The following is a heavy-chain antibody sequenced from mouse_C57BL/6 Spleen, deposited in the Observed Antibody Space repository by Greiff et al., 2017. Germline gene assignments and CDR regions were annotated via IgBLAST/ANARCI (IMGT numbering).Heavy chain of an antibody. Sequence: EVKLMESGPGLVKPSQSLSLTCSVTGYSITSGYYWNWIRQFPGNKLEWMGYISYDGSNNYNPSLKNRISITRDTSKNQFFLKLNSVTTEDTATYYCASNWDAWFAYWGQGTLVTVSA. J-gene: IGHJ3*01. D-gene: IGHD4-1*01. CDR1: GYSITSGYY. V-gene: IGHV3-6*01. CDR3: ASNWDAWFAY. CDR2: ISYDGSN.